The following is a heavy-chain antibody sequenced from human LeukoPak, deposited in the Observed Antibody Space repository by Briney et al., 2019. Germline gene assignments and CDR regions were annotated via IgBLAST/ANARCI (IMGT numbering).Heavy chain of an antibody. V-gene: IGHV1-24*01. CDR2: FDVIDSET. J-gene: IGHJ4*02. CDR3: AAGRPYSLLDY. Sequence: GASVKVSCTVSGSSLSELSLYWVRQAPGKGLEWMGGFDVIDSETFYAQKFQGRVTMTEDSSRDTAYMELRSLTSDDTALYYSAAGRPYSLLDYWGQGTLVTVSS. CDR1: GSSLSELS. D-gene: IGHD5-18*01.